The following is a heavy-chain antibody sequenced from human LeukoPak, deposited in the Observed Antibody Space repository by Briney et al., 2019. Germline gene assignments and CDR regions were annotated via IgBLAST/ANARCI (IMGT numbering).Heavy chain of an antibody. CDR2: IYPGDSDT. CDR3: ARQDARGYYYYGMDV. D-gene: IGHD6-6*01. CDR1: GYSFTNYW. J-gene: IGHJ6*02. Sequence: GESLKISCEGSGYSFTNYWIGWVRQMPGKGLEWMGIIYPGDSDTRYNPSFQGQVTISADRSISTAYLQWSSLKASDTAMYYCARQDARGYYYYGMDVWGQGTTVTVSS. V-gene: IGHV5-51*01.